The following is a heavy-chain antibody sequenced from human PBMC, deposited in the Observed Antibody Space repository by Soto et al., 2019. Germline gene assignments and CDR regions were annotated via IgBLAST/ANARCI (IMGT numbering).Heavy chain of an antibody. CDR1: GFTFSRSW. CDR3: ASSLGPNWFDP. J-gene: IGHJ5*02. Sequence: GGSLRLSCAVSGFTFSRSWMHWVRQAPRKGLVWVSRIDSDGTTTTDADSVKGRFTISRDNAKNTLYLQMNSLRAEDTAVYYCASSLGPNWFDPWGQGTLVTVSS. CDR2: IDSDGTTT. V-gene: IGHV3-74*01. D-gene: IGHD1-26*01.